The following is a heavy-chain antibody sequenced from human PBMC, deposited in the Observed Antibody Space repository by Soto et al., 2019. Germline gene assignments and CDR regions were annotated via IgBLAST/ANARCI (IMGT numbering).Heavy chain of an antibody. D-gene: IGHD3-10*01. CDR1: GFTFSSYW. J-gene: IGHJ3*02. CDR3: ARETVLLWFGELLFDAFDI. Sequence: GGSLRLSCAASGFTFSSYWMHWVRQAPGKGLVWVSRINSDGSSTSYADSVKGRFTISRDNAKNTLYLQMNSLRAEDTAVYYCARETVLLWFGELLFDAFDIWGQGTMVTVSS. V-gene: IGHV3-74*01. CDR2: INSDGSST.